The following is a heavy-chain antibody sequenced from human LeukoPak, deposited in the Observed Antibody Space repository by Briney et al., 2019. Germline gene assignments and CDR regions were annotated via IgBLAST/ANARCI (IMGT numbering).Heavy chain of an antibody. CDR2: INPSGGST. J-gene: IGHJ3*02. Sequence: GASVKVFCKASGYTFTSYYMHWVRQAPGQGLEWMGIINPSGGSTSYAQKFQGRVTMTRDASTSTVYMELSSLRSEDTAVYYCARQRGWGSYDTGGGAFDIWGQGTMVTVSS. V-gene: IGHV1-46*01. D-gene: IGHD3-16*01. CDR3: ARQRGWGSYDTGGGAFDI. CDR1: GYTFTSYY.